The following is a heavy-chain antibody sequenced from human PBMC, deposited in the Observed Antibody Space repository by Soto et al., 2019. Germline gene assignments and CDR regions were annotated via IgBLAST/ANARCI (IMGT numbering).Heavy chain of an antibody. CDR1: GFTFISYG. CDR3: AKVIYRSSSWYTRGGYYYGMDV. V-gene: IGHV3-30*18. J-gene: IGHJ6*02. D-gene: IGHD6-13*01. Sequence: GGSLRLSCAASGFTFISYGMHWVRQAPGKGLEWVAVISYDGSNKYYADSVKGRFTISRDNSKNTLYLQMNSLRAEDTAVYYCAKVIYRSSSWYTRGGYYYGMDVWGQGTTVTVSS. CDR2: ISYDGSNK.